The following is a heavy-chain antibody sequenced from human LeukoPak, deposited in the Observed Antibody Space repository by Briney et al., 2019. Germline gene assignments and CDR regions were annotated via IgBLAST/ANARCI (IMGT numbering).Heavy chain of an antibody. Sequence: GGSLRLSCAASGFTFSDYYMTWIRQAPGKGLEWISHISTSGTTIYYADSVKGRFTISRDNAKNSLYLQMNSLRAEDTAVYYCARAQFYGLDYWGQGTLVTVSS. D-gene: IGHD3-10*01. CDR2: ISTSGTTI. CDR3: ARAQFYGLDY. CDR1: GFTFSDYY. J-gene: IGHJ4*02. V-gene: IGHV3-11*01.